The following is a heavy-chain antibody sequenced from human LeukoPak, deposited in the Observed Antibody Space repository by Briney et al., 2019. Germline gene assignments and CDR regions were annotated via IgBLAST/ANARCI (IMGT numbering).Heavy chain of an antibody. CDR2: IYYSGST. Sequence: PSETLSLTCTVSGGSISSYYWSWIRQPPGKGLEWIGYIYYSGSTNYNPSLKSRVTISVDTSKNQFSLKLSSVTAADTAVYYCARDLADYSNAFGIWGQGTMVTVSS. CDR1: GGSISSYY. V-gene: IGHV4-59*01. CDR3: ARDLADYSNAFGI. D-gene: IGHD4-11*01. J-gene: IGHJ3*02.